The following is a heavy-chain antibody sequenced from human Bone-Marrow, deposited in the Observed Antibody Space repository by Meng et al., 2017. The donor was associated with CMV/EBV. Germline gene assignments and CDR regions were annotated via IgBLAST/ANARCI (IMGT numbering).Heavy chain of an antibody. J-gene: IGHJ6*02. CDR2: IYSGGGT. V-gene: IGHV3-53*01. Sequence: GESLKISCVVSGFDISRTYMSWVRQAPGKGLEWVSVIYSGGGTYYANSLKGRFFISRDKSKNTVFLQMNSLRAEDTAIYYCARARAGSWSGYYMYGMDVWGQGTTVTVYS. CDR3: ARARAGSWSGYYMYGMDV. D-gene: IGHD3-3*01. CDR1: GFDISRTY.